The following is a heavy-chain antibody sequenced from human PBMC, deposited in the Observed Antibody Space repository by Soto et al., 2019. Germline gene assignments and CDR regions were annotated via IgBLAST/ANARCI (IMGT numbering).Heavy chain of an antibody. J-gene: IGHJ4*02. D-gene: IGHD3-16*01. CDR3: VKGGLIRRFDS. Sequence: EMQLLDSGGDLVHPGGSLRLSCGASGFTFRDYVMGWVRQAPGKGLEWVSGISGDGESTDYTDSVKGRFTISRDNSKNTVYLQMNRLRADDPALYYCVKGGLIRRFDSWGQGTLVTVSS. CDR1: GFTFRDYV. CDR2: ISGDGEST. V-gene: IGHV3-23*01.